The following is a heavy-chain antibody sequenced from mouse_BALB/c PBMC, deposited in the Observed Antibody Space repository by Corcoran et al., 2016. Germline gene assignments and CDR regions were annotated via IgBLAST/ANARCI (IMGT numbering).Heavy chain of an antibody. Sequence: QIQLVQSGPELRKPGETVKISCKASRYTFPNYGMHWVKQAPGKGLKWMGWINTYTGEPTYADDFKGRFAFSLETSASTAYLQINNLKNEDMATYFCARNDYGSSYWFAYWGQGSLVTVSA. CDR1: RYTFPNYG. D-gene: IGHD1-1*01. J-gene: IGHJ3*01. CDR3: ARNDYGSSYWFAY. CDR2: INTYTGEP. V-gene: IGHV9-1*02.